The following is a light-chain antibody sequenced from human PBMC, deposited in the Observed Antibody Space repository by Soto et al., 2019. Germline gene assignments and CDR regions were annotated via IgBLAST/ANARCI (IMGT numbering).Light chain of an antibody. V-gene: IGKV3D-20*02. CDR3: QQRSNWRGT. CDR1: QSVSSSY. Sequence: EIVLTQSPGTLSWSPGERATLSCRASQSVSSSYLAWYQQKPGQAPRLLIYGASSRATGIPARFSGSGSGTDFTLTISSLEPEDFAVYYCQQRSNWRGTFGGGTKVDIK. J-gene: IGKJ4*01. CDR2: GAS.